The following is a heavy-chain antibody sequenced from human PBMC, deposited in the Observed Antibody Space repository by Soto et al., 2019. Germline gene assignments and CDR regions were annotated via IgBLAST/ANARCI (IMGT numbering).Heavy chain of an antibody. D-gene: IGHD1-26*01. J-gene: IGHJ4*01. CDR3: ARGEQYSGRIFDY. CDR1: GGSVSSNSAG. Sequence: TLSLTCAITGGSVSSNSAGWSWVRQSPSRGLEWLGRTYYRSKWYYEYAVSVRGRITINPDTSKNQYSLQLNSVTPEDTAVYFCARGEQYSGRIFDYWGQGTLVTVSS. V-gene: IGHV6-1*01. CDR2: TYYRSKWYY.